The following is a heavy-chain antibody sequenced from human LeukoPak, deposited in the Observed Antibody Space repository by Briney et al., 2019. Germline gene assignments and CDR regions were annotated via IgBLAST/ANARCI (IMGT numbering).Heavy chain of an antibody. CDR3: AKGGYYDSSGPVTY. D-gene: IGHD3-22*01. Sequence: GGSLRLTCAASGFTFSSYGMHWVRQAPGKGLEWVAVISYDGSNKYYADSVKGRFTISRDNSKNTLYLQMNRLRAEDTAVYYCAKGGYYDSSGPVTYWGQGTLVTVSS. J-gene: IGHJ4*02. CDR1: GFTFSSYG. V-gene: IGHV3-30*18. CDR2: ISYDGSNK.